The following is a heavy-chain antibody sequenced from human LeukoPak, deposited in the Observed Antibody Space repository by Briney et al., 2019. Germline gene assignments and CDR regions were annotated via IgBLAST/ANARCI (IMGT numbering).Heavy chain of an antibody. CDR1: GGSISSYD. Sequence: PSETLSLTCTVSGGSISSYDGSWIRQPAGKGLEWIGRIYTSGSTNYTPSIKSRVAMSVDTSKNQFSLKLSSVTAADTAVYYCARELGWYWFDPWGQGTLVTVSS. CDR3: ARELGWYWFDP. D-gene: IGHD6-19*01. CDR2: IYTSGST. V-gene: IGHV4-4*07. J-gene: IGHJ5*02.